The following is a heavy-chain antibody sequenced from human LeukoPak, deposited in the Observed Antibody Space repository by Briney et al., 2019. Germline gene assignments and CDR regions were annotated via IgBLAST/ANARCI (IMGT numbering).Heavy chain of an antibody. V-gene: IGHV4-4*07. CDR1: RGSITGYY. CDR2: IYSSGSI. CDR3: ARGDNWTGYFGY. Sequence: SETLSLTCTVSRGSITGYYWNWVRQPAGKGLEWIGRIYSSGSINYNPSLKSRVTMSVDTSKNRFSLRLNSVTAADTAVYYCARGDNWTGYFGYWGQGTLVTVSS. J-gene: IGHJ4*02. D-gene: IGHD3/OR15-3a*01.